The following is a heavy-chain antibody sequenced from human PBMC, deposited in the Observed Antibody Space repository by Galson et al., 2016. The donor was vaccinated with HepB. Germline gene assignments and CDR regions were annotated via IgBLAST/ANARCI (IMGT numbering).Heavy chain of an antibody. CDR3: SGGYCDVTSCYDGFDY. CDR1: GFTFGDYA. Sequence: SLRLSCATSGFTFGDYAMNWFRQAPGKGLEWVGFIRSRAFGGTTNYAASVTGRFTISRDDSKSIAYLQVNSLKTEDTAVYYCSGGYCDVTSCYDGFDYWGQGSMVTVSS. J-gene: IGHJ4*02. D-gene: IGHD2-2*01. V-gene: IGHV3-49*03. CDR2: IRSRAFGGTT.